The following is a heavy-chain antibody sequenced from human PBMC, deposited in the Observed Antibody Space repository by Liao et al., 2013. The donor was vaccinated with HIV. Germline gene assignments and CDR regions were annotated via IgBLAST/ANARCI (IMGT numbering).Heavy chain of an antibody. Sequence: QVQLQESGPGLAKASQTLSLTCTVSGGSISSSGRYYWSWIRQPAGKGLEWIGRVYTSGGTAYNPSLRSRAAISLDTSENQFSLQLTSVTAADTAVYYCSRSTRLYSGDYLEITAFDIWGQGTRVTVSS. J-gene: IGHJ3*02. CDR3: SRSTRLYSGDYLEITAFDI. CDR1: GGSISSSGRYY. V-gene: IGHV4-61*02. CDR2: VYTSGGT. D-gene: IGHD1-26*01.